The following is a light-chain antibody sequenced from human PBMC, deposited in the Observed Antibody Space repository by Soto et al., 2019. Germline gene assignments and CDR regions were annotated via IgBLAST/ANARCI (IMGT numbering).Light chain of an antibody. Sequence: QSALTRSPSLSGTPGQRVTISCSGSNTNIGRYSVNWYQHFPGTAPKILIYSDDERPSGVPDRFSGSKSGTSASLAISGLQSEDEAEYYCAAWDDNLNGPLFGGGTKVTVL. CDR3: AAWDDNLNGPL. CDR2: SDD. V-gene: IGLV1-44*01. CDR1: NTNIGRYS. J-gene: IGLJ3*02.